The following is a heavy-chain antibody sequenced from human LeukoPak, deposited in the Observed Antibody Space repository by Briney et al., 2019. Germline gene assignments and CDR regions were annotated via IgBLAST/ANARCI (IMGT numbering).Heavy chain of an antibody. V-gene: IGHV6-1*01. Sequence: SQTLSLTCAISGDSVSSNSAAWNWIRQSPSRGLEWLGRTYYRSKWYNDYAVSVKSRITINPDTSKNQFSLQRNSVTPEDTAVYYCARDPPRYDDILTGYLDPWGQGTLVTVSS. CDR2: TYYRSKWYN. J-gene: IGHJ5*02. CDR3: ARDPPRYDDILTGYLDP. CDR1: GDSVSSNSAA. D-gene: IGHD3-9*01.